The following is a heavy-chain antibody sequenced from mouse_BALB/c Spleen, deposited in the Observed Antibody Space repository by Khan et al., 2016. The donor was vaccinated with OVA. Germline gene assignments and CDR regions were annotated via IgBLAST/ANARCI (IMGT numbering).Heavy chain of an antibody. CDR2: INSGSRTI. Sequence: EVKLLEFGGGPVQPGGSPIPSCSASGFDFSRNWVSWGRQAPGKGQEWIGGINSGSRTINYTTSLKEKFIISRDNAKNTLYLQMRKVRSEDTALYYCARLERYGQLANWGQGTLVTVSA. D-gene: IGHD2-14*01. CDR3: ARLERYGQLAN. V-gene: IGHV4-2*02. J-gene: IGHJ3*01. CDR1: GFDFSRNW.